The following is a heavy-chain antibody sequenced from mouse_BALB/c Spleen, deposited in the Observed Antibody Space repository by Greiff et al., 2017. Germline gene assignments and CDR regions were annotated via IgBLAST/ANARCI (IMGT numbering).Heavy chain of an antibody. Sequence: QVHVKQSGAELVKPGASVKLSCKASGYTFTSYYMYWVKQRPGQGLEWIGEINPSNGGTNFNEKFKSKATLTVDKSSSTAYMQLSSLTSEDSAVYYCTREGFGDTVVSTRGYYAMDYWGQGTSVTVSA. CDR2: INPSNGGT. V-gene: IGHV1S81*02. CDR3: TREGFGDTVVSTRGYYAMDY. CDR1: GYTFTSYY. J-gene: IGHJ4*01. D-gene: IGHD1-1*01.